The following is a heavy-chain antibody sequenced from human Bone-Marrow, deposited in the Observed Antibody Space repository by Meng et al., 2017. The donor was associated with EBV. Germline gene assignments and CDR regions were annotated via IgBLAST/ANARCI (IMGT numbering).Heavy chain of an antibody. D-gene: IGHD5-24*01. CDR2: IWHGGNT. J-gene: IGHJ4*02. Sequence: GPVMVRPSAPRSPSWAVPGASIIGSNWWGWVRQPAGKGLEWIGEIWHGGNTNYNPSLKSRVTISVDKSGNQFSLNLNSVTAADTAVYYCARGNAYNVPSFDYWGQGTLVTVSS. CDR3: ARGNAYNVPSFDY. CDR1: GASIIGSNW. V-gene: IGHV4-4*02.